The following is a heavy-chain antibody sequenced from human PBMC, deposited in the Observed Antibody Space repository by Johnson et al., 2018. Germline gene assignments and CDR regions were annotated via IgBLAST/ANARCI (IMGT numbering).Heavy chain of an antibody. J-gene: IGHJ1*01. D-gene: IGHD3-10*01. V-gene: IGHV3-72*01. CDR2: TRDKSNSYTT. CDR3: VSASGITYPYFQH. Sequence: VQLVESGGGLVQPGGSLRLSCAASGFTFSDHYMDWVRQAPGEGLAWVGRTRDKSNSYTTEYAASVKGRFTISRDDSKNSLYLQMNSLKTEDTAVYYCVSASGITYPYFQHWGQGTLVTVSS. CDR1: GFTFSDHY.